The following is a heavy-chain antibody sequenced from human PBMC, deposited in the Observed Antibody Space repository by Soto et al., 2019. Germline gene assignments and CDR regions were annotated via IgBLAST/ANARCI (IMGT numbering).Heavy chain of an antibody. V-gene: IGHV3-7*01. CDR1: GFTFSNYW. Sequence: EVQLVESGGGLVQPGGSLRLSCAASGFTFSNYWMSWVRQAPGKGLEWVANIKQDGTEKNYVDSVRGRFTISRDNAKNSLDLQMNSLRAEDTAVYSCASGAMWGQGTVVTVSS. D-gene: IGHD2-2*01. CDR3: ASGAM. J-gene: IGHJ4*02. CDR2: IKQDGTEK.